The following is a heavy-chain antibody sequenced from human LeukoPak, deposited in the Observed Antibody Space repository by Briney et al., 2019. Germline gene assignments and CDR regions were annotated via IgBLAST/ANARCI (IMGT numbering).Heavy chain of an antibody. CDR3: ARHYYDNSGYYGDDY. CDR2: ISARGDT. D-gene: IGHD3-22*01. V-gene: IGHV3-23*01. Sequence: PGGSLRLSCAASGFTFSTYAMSWVRQAPGKGLEWVSAISARGDTYYSDSVKGRFTISRDNSKNALYLQMDSLRAEDMAVYYCARHYYDNSGYYGDDYWGLGTLVTVSS. J-gene: IGHJ4*02. CDR1: GFTFSTYA.